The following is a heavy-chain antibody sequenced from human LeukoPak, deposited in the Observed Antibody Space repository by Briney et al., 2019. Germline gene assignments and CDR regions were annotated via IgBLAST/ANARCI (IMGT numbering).Heavy chain of an antibody. CDR1: GGSVSSGNYY. D-gene: IGHD3-10*01. V-gene: IGHV4-39*07. Sequence: ETSETLSLTCTVSGGSVSSGNYYWSWIRQPPGKGLEWIGEINHSGSTNYNPSLKSRVTISVDTSKNQFSLKLSSVTAADTAVYYCARGPYYYGSGSYYYYYYGMDVWGQGTTVTVSS. J-gene: IGHJ6*02. CDR3: ARGPYYYGSGSYYYYYYGMDV. CDR2: INHSGST.